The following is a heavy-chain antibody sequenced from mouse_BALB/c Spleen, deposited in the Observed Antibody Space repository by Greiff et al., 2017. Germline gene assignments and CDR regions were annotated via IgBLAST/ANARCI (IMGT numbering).Heavy chain of an antibody. J-gene: IGHJ2*01. CDR3: ARGMMVTTEDFDY. CDR1: GFTFSDYY. CDR2: ISDGGSYT. V-gene: IGHV5-4*02. D-gene: IGHD2-3*01. Sequence: EVKLMESGGGLVKPGGSLKLSCAASGFTFSDYYMYWVRQTPEKRLEWVATISDGGSYTYYPDSVKGRFTISRDNAKNNLYLQMSSLKSEDTAMYYCARGMMVTTEDFDYWGQGTTLTVSS.